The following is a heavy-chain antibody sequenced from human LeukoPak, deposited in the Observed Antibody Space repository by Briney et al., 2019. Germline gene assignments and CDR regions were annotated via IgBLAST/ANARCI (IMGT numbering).Heavy chain of an antibody. CDR1: GGSFSGYY. D-gene: IGHD2-15*01. CDR2: VSHSGST. CDR3: ARRAVVAATRNWFDP. J-gene: IGHJ5*02. V-gene: IGHV4-34*01. Sequence: PSETLSLTCAVYGGSFSGYYWSWIRQPPGKGLEWIGEVSHSGSTNYNPPLKSRVTISVDTSKNQFSLKLSSVTAADTAVYYCARRAVVAATRNWFDPWGQGTLVTVSS.